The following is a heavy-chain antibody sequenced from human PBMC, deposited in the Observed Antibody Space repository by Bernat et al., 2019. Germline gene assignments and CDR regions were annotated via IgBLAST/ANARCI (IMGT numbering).Heavy chain of an antibody. Sequence: EVQLVESGGGLVQPGRSLRLSCAASVFTFDDYAMHWVRQAPGKVLEWVSGISWNSGSIGYADSVKGRFTISRDNAKNSLYLQMNSLRAEDTALYYCAKDLSGPGWEGILSAFDIWGQGTMVTVSS. CDR2: ISWNSGSI. D-gene: IGHD1-14*01. CDR1: VFTFDDYA. J-gene: IGHJ3*02. V-gene: IGHV3-9*01. CDR3: AKDLSGPGWEGILSAFDI.